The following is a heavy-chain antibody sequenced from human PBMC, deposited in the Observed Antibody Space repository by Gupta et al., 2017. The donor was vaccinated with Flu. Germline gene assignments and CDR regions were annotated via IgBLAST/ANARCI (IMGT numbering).Heavy chain of an antibody. CDR2: IYPDDSDV. CDR3: ARRTPAGTADY. V-gene: IGHV5-51*03. Sequence: EAQLVQSGAEVKKPGEPLKLCCQASGFIFTNTWIAWVRQMPGKGLEWMGIIYPDDSDVKYSPSFQGQVTISADKSITTAYLQWSTLKASDTAMYYCARRTPAGTADYWGQGTLVTVSS. J-gene: IGHJ4*02. D-gene: IGHD1-7*01. CDR1: GFIFTNTW.